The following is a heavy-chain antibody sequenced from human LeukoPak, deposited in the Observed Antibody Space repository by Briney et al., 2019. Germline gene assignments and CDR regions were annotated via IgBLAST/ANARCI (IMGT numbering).Heavy chain of an antibody. CDR2: IYSGGST. J-gene: IGHJ6*02. CDR3: ARDRSGKSYGLYYYYGMDV. Sequence: PGGSLRLSCAASGFTVSSNYMSWVRQAPGKGLEWVSVIYSGGSTYYADSVKGRFTISRDNSKNTLYLQMNSLRAEDTAVYYCARDRSGKSYGLYYYYGMDVWGQGTTVTVSS. D-gene: IGHD5-18*01. V-gene: IGHV3-53*01. CDR1: GFTVSSNY.